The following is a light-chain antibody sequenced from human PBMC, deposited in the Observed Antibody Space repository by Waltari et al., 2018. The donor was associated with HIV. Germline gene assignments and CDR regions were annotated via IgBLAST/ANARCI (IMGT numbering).Light chain of an antibody. CDR1: NIGTKN. CDR2: DDS. V-gene: IGLV3-21*03. Sequence: SYVLTQPPSVSVAPGKTARITCGGNNIGTKNMHWYQQRPGQAPVLVVFDDSDRPPDIPERFSGSTSANTATLSISRVEAGDEADYYCQVWDYNSDRWVFGGGTKLTVL. CDR3: QVWDYNSDRWV. J-gene: IGLJ3*02.